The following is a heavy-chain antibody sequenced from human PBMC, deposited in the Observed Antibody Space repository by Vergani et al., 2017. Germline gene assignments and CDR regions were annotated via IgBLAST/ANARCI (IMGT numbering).Heavy chain of an antibody. CDR3: ARDFPRGANWESN. CDR2: IIPIFGTA. V-gene: IGHV1-69*13. Sequence: QVQLVQSGAEVKKPGASVKVSCKASGYTFTSYAMHWVRQAPGQRLEWMGRIIPIFGTANYAQKFQGRVTITADESTSTAYMELSSLRSEDTAVYYCARDFPRGANWESNWGQGTLVTVSS. CDR1: GYTFTSYA. D-gene: IGHD7-27*01. J-gene: IGHJ4*02.